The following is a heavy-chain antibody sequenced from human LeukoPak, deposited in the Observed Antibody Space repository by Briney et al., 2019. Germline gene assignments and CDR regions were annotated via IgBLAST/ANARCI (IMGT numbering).Heavy chain of an antibody. Sequence: GGSLRLSCAASGFTFSSYAMHWVRQAPGKGLEWVAVISYDGSNKYYADSVKGRFTISRDNSKNTLYLQMNSLRAEDTAVYYCARRSSENYFDYWGQGTLVTVSS. CDR3: ARRSSENYFDY. CDR1: GFTFSSYA. V-gene: IGHV3-30-3*01. D-gene: IGHD3-3*01. J-gene: IGHJ4*02. CDR2: ISYDGSNK.